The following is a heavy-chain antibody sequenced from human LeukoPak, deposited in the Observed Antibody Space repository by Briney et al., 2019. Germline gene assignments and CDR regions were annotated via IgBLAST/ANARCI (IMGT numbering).Heavy chain of an antibody. V-gene: IGHV3-30*18. CDR2: ISYDGSNK. CDR3: AKDAGYFQH. J-gene: IGHJ1*01. Sequence: GGSLRLSCAASGFTFSSYGMHWVRQAPGKGLEWVAVISYDGSNKYYADSVKGRFTISSDNSKNTLYLQMNSLRAEDTAVYYCAKDAGYFQHWGQGTLVTVSS. CDR1: GFTFSSYG.